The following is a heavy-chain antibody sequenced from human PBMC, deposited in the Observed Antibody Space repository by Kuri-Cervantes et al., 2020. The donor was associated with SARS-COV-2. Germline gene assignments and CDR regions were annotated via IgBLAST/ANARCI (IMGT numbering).Heavy chain of an antibody. CDR3: ARGTSGRDDFWSGYYVGYYYFYGMDV. CDR1: GGSFSGYY. CDR2: INHSGST. J-gene: IGHJ6*02. Sequence: SETLSLTCAVYGGSFSGYYWSWIRQPPGKGLEWIGEINHSGSTNYNPSLKRRVAISVDTSKNQFSLKLSSVTAADTAVYYCARGTSGRDDFWSGYYVGYYYFYGMDVWGQGTTVTVSS. D-gene: IGHD3-3*01. V-gene: IGHV4-34*01.